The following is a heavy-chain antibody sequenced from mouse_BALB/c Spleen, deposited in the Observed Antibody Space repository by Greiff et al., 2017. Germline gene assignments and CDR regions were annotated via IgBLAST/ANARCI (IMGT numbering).Heavy chain of an antibody. J-gene: IGHJ4*01. CDR3: TSRNYAMDY. CDR2: IDPETGGT. V-gene: IGHV1-15*01. CDR1: GYTFTDYE. Sequence: QVQLQQSGAELVRPGASVTLSCKASGYTFTDYEMHWVKQTPVHGLEWIGAIDPETGGTAYNQKFKGKATLTADKSSSTAYMGLRSLTSEDSAVYYCTSRNYAMDYWGQGTSVTVSS.